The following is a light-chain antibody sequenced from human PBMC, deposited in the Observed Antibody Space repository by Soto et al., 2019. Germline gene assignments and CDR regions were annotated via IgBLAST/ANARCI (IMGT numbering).Light chain of an antibody. V-gene: IGLV3-21*04. CDR3: QVWDSSSDRYVV. J-gene: IGLJ2*01. CDR2: YDS. Sequence: SYELTQPPSVSVAPGKTARITCGGNNIGSKSVHWYRQKPGQAPVLVIYYDSDRPSGIPERFSGSNSGNTATLTISRVEAGDEADYYCQVWDSSSDRYVVFGGGTKLTVL. CDR1: NIGSKS.